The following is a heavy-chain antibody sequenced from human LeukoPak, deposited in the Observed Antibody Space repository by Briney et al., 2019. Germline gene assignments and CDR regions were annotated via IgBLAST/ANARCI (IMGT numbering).Heavy chain of an antibody. CDR2: IYYSGST. V-gene: IGHV4-59*01. Sequence: PSETLSLTCTVSGGSISSYYWSWIRQPPGKGLEWIGYIYYSGSTNYNPSLKSRVTISVDTSKNQFSLKLSSVTAADTAVYYCARRQRGIKEGYFDLWGRGTLVTVSS. CDR3: ARRQRGIKEGYFDL. D-gene: IGHD1-14*01. CDR1: GGSISSYY. J-gene: IGHJ2*01.